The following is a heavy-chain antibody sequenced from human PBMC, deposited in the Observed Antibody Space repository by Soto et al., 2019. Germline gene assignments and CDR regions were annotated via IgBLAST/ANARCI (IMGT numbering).Heavy chain of an antibody. J-gene: IGHJ6*02. CDR3: ARSIAAAGTRYYYYGMDV. D-gene: IGHD6-13*01. V-gene: IGHV5-51*01. CDR2: IYPGDSDT. CDR1: GYSFTSYW. Sequence: GESLKISCQGSGYSFTSYWIGWVRQMPGKGLEWMGIIYPGDSDTRYSPSFQGQVTISADKSISTAYLQWSSLKASDTAMYYCARSIAAAGTRYYYYGMDVWGQGTTVTVSS.